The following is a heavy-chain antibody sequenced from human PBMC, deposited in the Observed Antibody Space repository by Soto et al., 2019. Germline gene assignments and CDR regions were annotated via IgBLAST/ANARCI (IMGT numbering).Heavy chain of an antibody. D-gene: IGHD3-3*01. V-gene: IGHV4-59*01. J-gene: IGHJ1*01. CDR2: MYYSGSP. Sequence: QVQLQESGPGLVKPSETLSLTCTVSGGSISSYYWSWIRQPPGKGPEWIGYMYYSGSPNYNPSLKSRVTISVDTSKNQFSLKLTPVTAADTAVYYYARGGTIFVVVLWGQGTLVTVSS. CDR1: GGSISSYY. CDR3: ARGGTIFVVVL.